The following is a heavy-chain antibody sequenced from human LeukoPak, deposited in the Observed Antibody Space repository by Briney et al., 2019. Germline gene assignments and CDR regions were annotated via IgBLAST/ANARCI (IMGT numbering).Heavy chain of an antibody. CDR2: IYYSGST. V-gene: IGHV4-59*08. CDR3: ARHSSCTNGVCYTGFGY. CDR1: GGSISSYY. Sequence: SETLSLTCTVSGGSISSYYWSWIRQPPGKGLEWIGYIYYSGSTNYNPSLESRVTISVDTSKNQFSLKLSSVTAADTAVYYCARHSSCTNGVCYTGFGYWGQGTLVTVSS. D-gene: IGHD2-8*01. J-gene: IGHJ4*02.